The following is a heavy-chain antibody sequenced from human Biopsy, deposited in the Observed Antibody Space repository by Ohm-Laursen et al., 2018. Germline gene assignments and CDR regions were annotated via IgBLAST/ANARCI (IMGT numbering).Heavy chain of an antibody. CDR1: GGTFSSSA. Sequence: SVKVSCKASGGTFSSSAITWVRQAPGQGLEWMGWINTYSGNTNYGKKFHDRVIMTSDTSTSTAYLEHRSLRSDDTAVYYCARDYYPYVDYLKDVPLCDSWGQGTLVTVSS. V-gene: IGHV1-18*01. CDR2: INTYSGNT. CDR3: ARDYYPYVDYLKDVPLCDS. J-gene: IGHJ4*02. D-gene: IGHD4-17*01.